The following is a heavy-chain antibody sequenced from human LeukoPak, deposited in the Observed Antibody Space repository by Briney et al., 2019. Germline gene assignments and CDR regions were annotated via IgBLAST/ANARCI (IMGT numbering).Heavy chain of an antibody. J-gene: IGHJ6*02. CDR3: ARGLGYYYYGMDV. V-gene: IGHV4-34*01. CDR1: GGSFSGYY. D-gene: IGHD3-16*01. Sequence: SETLSLTCAVYGGSFSGYYWSWIRQPPGKGLEWIGEINHSGSTNYNPSLKSRITISVDTSKNQFSLKLSSVTAADTAVYYCARGLGYYYYGMDVWGQGTTVTVSS. CDR2: INHSGST.